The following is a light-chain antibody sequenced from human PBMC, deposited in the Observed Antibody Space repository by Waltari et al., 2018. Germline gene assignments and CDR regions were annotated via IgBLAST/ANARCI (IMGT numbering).Light chain of an antibody. CDR3: MIWYSSTWV. V-gene: IGLV5-45*01. J-gene: IGLJ3*02. CDR1: SGVNVGTYT. Sequence: QAVVTQPTSLSASPGASVSLTCTLRSGVNVGTYTIYWYQQKPGSPPRFLLRYRSDSEKKQGSGFPSRFSVFKDASANRGILLISGLQSEDEADYYCMIWYSSTWVFGGGTRLTVL. CDR2: YRSDSEK.